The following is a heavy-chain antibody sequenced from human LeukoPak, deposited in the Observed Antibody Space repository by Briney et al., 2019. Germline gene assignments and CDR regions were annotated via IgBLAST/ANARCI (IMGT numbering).Heavy chain of an antibody. V-gene: IGHV3-74*01. CDR2: IYSDGSRT. D-gene: IGHD3-9*01. Sequence: PGGSLRLSCAGSGFTFSSYWMHWVRQGPGKGLVWVSRIYSDGSRTSYADSVKGRFTISGDNAKNTLYLQMNSLRAEDTAVYYCARGAPYDILSRYYYYYYMDVWGKGTTVTISS. J-gene: IGHJ6*03. CDR1: GFTFSSYW. CDR3: ARGAPYDILSRYYYYYYMDV.